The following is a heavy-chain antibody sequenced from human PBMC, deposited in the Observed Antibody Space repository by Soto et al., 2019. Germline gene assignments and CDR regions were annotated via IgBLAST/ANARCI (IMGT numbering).Heavy chain of an antibody. J-gene: IGHJ3*02. D-gene: IGHD4-17*01. Sequence: SETLSLTCTVSGGSISSYYWSWIRQPPGKGLEWIGYIYFSWSTNYNPSLKSRVTISVDTSKNQFSLKLSSVTAADTAVYYCARPSGHFYGDEEGYGAFDIWGQGTMVTVSS. CDR3: ARPSGHFYGDEEGYGAFDI. CDR1: GGSISSYY. V-gene: IGHV4-59*08. CDR2: IYFSWST.